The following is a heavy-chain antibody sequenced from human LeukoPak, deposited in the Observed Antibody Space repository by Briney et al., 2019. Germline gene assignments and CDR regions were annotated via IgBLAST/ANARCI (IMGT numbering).Heavy chain of an antibody. CDR3: ARTPVVAATYYFDY. CDR1: GGSISSYY. J-gene: IGHJ4*02. CDR2: IYYSGST. Sequence: PSETLSLTCTVSGGSISSYYWSWIRQPPGKGLEWIGYIYYSGSTNYNPSLKSRVTISVDTSKNQFSLKLSSVTAADTAVYYCARTPVVAATYYFDYWDQGTLVTVSS. D-gene: IGHD2-15*01. V-gene: IGHV4-59*08.